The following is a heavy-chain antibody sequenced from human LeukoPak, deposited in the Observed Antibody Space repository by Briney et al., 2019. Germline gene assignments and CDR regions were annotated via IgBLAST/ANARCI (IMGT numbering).Heavy chain of an antibody. CDR1: GFTVSNNY. CDR3: ARDYRMTRGYYFDY. V-gene: IGHV3-53*01. J-gene: IGHJ4*02. CDR2: IYSGGST. Sequence: GGSLRLSCAASGFTVSNNYMSWVRQAPGKGLKWVSVIYSGGSTYYADSVKGRFTISRDNSKNTLYLQMNSLRGEDTAVYYCARDYRMTRGYYFDYWGQGTLVTVSS. D-gene: IGHD1-26*01.